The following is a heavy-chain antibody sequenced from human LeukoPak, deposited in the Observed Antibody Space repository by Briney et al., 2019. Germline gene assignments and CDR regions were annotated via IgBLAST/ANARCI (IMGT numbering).Heavy chain of an antibody. Sequence: SETLSLTCAVYGASFGRYSWSWIRQSPEKGLEWIGEINYSGYTMYNPSLKSRVTMSVDTSKNQFSLNLTSVTAADTAVYYCARVGSTPAKFDYWGQGTQVTVSS. CDR3: ARVGSTPAKFDY. CDR1: GASFGRYS. D-gene: IGHD1-26*01. CDR2: INYSGYT. J-gene: IGHJ4*02. V-gene: IGHV4-34*01.